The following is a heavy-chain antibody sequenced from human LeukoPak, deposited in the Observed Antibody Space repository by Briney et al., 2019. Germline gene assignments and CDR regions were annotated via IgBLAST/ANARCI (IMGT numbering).Heavy chain of an antibody. D-gene: IGHD6-13*01. CDR1: GFIFSSYE. CDR2: IGSSGSTI. Sequence: PGGSLRLSCAASGFIFSSYEMNWVRQAPGKGLEWVSYIGSSGSTIYYGDSVRGRFTISRDNSKNSLYLQMNSLRAEDTAVYYCAREGPLYSSSWCDYWGQGTLVTVSS. CDR3: AREGPLYSSSWCDY. J-gene: IGHJ4*02. V-gene: IGHV3-48*03.